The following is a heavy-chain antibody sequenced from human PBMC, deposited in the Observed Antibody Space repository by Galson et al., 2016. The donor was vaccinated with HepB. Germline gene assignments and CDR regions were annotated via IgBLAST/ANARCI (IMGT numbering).Heavy chain of an antibody. D-gene: IGHD2-2*01. CDR3: ARIPRSLVSFYAMDV. CDR2: ITAYNGET. Sequence: SVKVSCKASGYTFNSYGLTWVRQAPGQGLEWLGWITAYNGETAYAQDFQDRLTMTTEASTSTAYLELRSLRSDDTAVYYCARIPRSLVSFYAMDVWGQGTTVSVSS. CDR1: GYTFNSYG. J-gene: IGHJ6*02. V-gene: IGHV1-18*01.